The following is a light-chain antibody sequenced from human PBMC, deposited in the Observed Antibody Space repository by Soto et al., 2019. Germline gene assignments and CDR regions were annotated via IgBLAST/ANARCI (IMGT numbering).Light chain of an antibody. CDR2: KAS. V-gene: IGKV1-5*03. J-gene: IGKJ1*01. CDR1: QTISSW. Sequence: DIQMTQSPSTLSGSVGDRVTITCRASQTISSWLAWYQQKPGKAPKLLIYKASTLKSGVPSRFSGSGSGTEFTLTISSLHSEDFGVYYCQQYDNWWAFGQGTKVDIK. CDR3: QQYDNWWA.